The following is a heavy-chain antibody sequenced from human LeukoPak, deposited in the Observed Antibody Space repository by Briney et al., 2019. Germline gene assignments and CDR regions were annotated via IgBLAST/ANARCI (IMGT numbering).Heavy chain of an antibody. CDR3: ARRFGY. Sequence: GGPLRLSCAASGFTFSSYDMNWVRQAPGKGLEWVSSISGSATSIYYADSVKGRFTISRDNAKNSLYLQMHSLRAEDTAIYYCARRFGYWGQGTLVTVSS. V-gene: IGHV3-48*03. CDR1: GFTFSSYD. J-gene: IGHJ4*02. CDR2: ISGSATSI.